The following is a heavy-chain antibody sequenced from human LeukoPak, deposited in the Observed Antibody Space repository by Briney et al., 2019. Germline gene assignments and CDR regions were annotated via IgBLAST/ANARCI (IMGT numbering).Heavy chain of an antibody. V-gene: IGHV3-53*01. Sequence: GGSLRLSCAASGFTVRTNSMSWVRQAPGKGLEWVSLIYSGGSTYYADSMKGRFTISRDNSRNTLYLQMHSLRVEDTAVYYCATDRPYITSWYGCSTPWGQGTLVTVSS. CDR1: GFTVRTNS. J-gene: IGHJ5*02. CDR3: ATDRPYITSWYGCSTP. CDR2: IYSGGST. D-gene: IGHD3-10*01.